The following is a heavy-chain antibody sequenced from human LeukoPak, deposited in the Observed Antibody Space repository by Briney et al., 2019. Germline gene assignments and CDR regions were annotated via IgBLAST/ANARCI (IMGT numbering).Heavy chain of an antibody. CDR3: ARPSSDWPQPRPFDY. D-gene: IGHD6-13*01. Sequence: GGSLGLSCAASGFTFSSYSMNWVRQAPGKGLEWVSSISSSSSYIYYADSVKGRFTISRDNAKNSLYLQMNSLRAEDTAVYYCARPSSDWPQPRPFDYWGQGTLVTVSS. V-gene: IGHV3-21*01. CDR2: ISSSSSYI. CDR1: GFTFSSYS. J-gene: IGHJ4*02.